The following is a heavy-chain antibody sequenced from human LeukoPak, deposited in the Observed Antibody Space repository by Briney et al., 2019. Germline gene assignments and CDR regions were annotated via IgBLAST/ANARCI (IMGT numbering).Heavy chain of an antibody. CDR3: ACREFTSTWSYP. D-gene: IGHD2-2*01. CDR2: IYPGDSRT. J-gene: IGHJ5*02. V-gene: IGHV5-51*01. Sequence: GESLKISCKGIGYSFTSYWIGWVRQMPGKGMEWMGVIYPGDSRTRYNPSFQGQVTISVDKSINTAYLQWVSLKASDTAMYYCACREFTSTWSYPWGQGTLVTVSS. CDR1: GYSFTSYW.